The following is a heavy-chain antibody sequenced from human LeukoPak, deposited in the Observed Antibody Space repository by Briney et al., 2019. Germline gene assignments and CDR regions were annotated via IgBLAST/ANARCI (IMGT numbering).Heavy chain of an antibody. CDR2: ISGQHGKT. CDR1: GYTFNTYG. V-gene: IGHV1-18*01. J-gene: IGHJ4*02. D-gene: IGHD3-10*01. Sequence: ASVKVSCKASGYTFNTYGVIWVRQAPGKGFEWLGWISGQHGKTTYPQKFQDRVRMTTDTSTSTAYMELRSLTSDDTGVYFCARGGSGWFGALEFDYWGQGTLVTVSS. CDR3: ARGGSGWFGALEFDY.